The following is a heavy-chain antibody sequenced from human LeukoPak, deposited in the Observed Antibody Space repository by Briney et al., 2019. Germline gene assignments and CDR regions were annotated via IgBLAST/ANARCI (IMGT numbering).Heavy chain of an antibody. J-gene: IGHJ4*02. Sequence: GASVKVSCKASRYTFTRYGIRGVRHAPGQGLERMGWISAYDGNTNYAQKLQGRFTMTTDTSTSTAYMELRSLGSDDTAVYYCARSDRLNCSSTSCYLDYWGQGTLVTVSS. CDR1: RYTFTRYG. D-gene: IGHD2-2*01. CDR2: ISAYDGNT. CDR3: ARSDRLNCSSTSCYLDY. V-gene: IGHV1-18*04.